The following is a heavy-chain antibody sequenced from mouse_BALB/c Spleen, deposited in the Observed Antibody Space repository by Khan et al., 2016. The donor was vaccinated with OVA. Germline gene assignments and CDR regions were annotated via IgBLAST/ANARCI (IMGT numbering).Heavy chain of an antibody. CDR2: TTSGGSYT. CDR3: ARLGNS. CDR1: GFTFSSYG. V-gene: IGHV5-6*01. Sequence: EVELVESGGDLVKPGGSLKLSCAASGFTFSSYGMSWVRQTPAKRLEWVATTTSGGSYTYYPDSVKGRFTISRDNAKNTLYLQMTSLKSEDTAMYYCARLGNSWGQGTLVTVSA. J-gene: IGHJ3*01. D-gene: IGHD2-1*01.